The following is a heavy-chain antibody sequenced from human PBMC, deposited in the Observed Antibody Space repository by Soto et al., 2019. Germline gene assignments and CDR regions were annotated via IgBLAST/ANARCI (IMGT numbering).Heavy chain of an antibody. V-gene: IGHV3-23*01. CDR1: GITFRSYA. D-gene: IGHD2-15*01. CDR2: IADSRDRT. CDR3: AKGID. Sequence: EVQLLESGGGLVQPGGSLRLSCAASGITFRSYAMSWVRQAPGKGLEWVSVIADSRDRTYYADSVKGRFTISRDNSKNTLYLQMHNLRAEDTATYYCAKGIDWGQGTRVTVSS. J-gene: IGHJ4*02.